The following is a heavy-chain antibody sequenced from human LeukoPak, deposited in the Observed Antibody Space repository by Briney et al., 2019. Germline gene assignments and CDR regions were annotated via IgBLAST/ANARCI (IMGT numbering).Heavy chain of an antibody. CDR3: ARQALWFFDH. D-gene: IGHD2-21*01. J-gene: IGHJ4*02. Sequence: KPSETLSLTCTVSGGSISSNSNYWAWIRQPPGRVLEWIGSISYGGSTYYSPSLESRVTISVDTSKNQFSLRLSSVTAADTAVYYCARQALWFFDHWGQGTLVTVSS. CDR2: ISYGGST. V-gene: IGHV4-39*01. CDR1: GGSISSNSNY.